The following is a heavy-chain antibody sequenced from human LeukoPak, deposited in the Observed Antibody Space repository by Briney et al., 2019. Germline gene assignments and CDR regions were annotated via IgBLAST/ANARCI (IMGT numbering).Heavy chain of an antibody. CDR1: GFTFDDYA. CDR2: ISWNSGSI. Sequence: GRSLRLSCAASGFTFDDYAMHWVRQAPGKGLEWVSGISWNSGSIGYADSVKGRFTISRDNGQNSLFLQMNSLRAEDTGLYYCARDPGIAADGTVGYFDYWGQGAQVTVSS. CDR3: ARDPGIAADGTVGYFDY. V-gene: IGHV3-9*01. J-gene: IGHJ4*02. D-gene: IGHD6-13*01.